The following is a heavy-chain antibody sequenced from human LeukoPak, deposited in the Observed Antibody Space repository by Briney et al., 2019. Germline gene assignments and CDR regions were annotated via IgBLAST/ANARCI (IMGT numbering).Heavy chain of an antibody. CDR3: ARRSKFDYGGYGNAFDI. D-gene: IGHD4-17*01. J-gene: IGHJ3*02. CDR2: IYYSGST. CDR1: GGSISSYY. V-gene: IGHV4-59*08. Sequence: SETLSLTCTVSGGSISSYYWSWIRQPPGKGLEWIGNIYYSGSTNYNPSLKSRVAISVDTSKNQFSLKLNSVTAADTAVYYCARRSKFDYGGYGNAFDIWGQGTMVTVSS.